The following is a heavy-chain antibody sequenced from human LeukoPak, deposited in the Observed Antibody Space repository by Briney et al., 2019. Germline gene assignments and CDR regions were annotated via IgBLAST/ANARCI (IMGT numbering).Heavy chain of an antibody. Sequence: SETLSLTCTVSGGSVSSGSYYWSWIRQPPGRGLEWIAYIHYSGSAAYNPSLKSRVTISRDMSTSQFSLKMTSVTAADTAVYFCARDMGAPDYGSYSVDYWGQGTLVTVSS. J-gene: IGHJ4*02. CDR3: ARDMGAPDYGSYSVDY. D-gene: IGHD4-23*01. CDR2: IHYSGSA. V-gene: IGHV4-61*01. CDR1: GGSVSSGSYY.